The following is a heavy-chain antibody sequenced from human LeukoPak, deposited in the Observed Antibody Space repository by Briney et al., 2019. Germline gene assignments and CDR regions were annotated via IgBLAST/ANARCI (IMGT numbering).Heavy chain of an antibody. CDR1: GESVSSTGAS. CDR2: TYYRSQWYY. D-gene: IGHD5-24*01. J-gene: IGHJ4*02. V-gene: IGHV6-1*01. Sequence: SQTLSLTCAISGESVSSTGASWNWIRQSPSRGLEWLGRTYYRSQWYYEYALSVKSRITVAPDTSKNQFSLQLNSVTPEDTAVYYCVRGKYNFDYRGQGSLVTVSS. CDR3: VRGKYNFDY.